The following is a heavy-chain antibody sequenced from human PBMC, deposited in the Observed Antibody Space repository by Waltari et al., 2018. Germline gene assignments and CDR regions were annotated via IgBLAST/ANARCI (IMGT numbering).Heavy chain of an antibody. CDR3: ARSSGWYFDY. CDR1: GGSISSYY. CDR2: ICYSGST. V-gene: IGHV4-59*01. Sequence: QVQLPEAGPGLVKPSETLSLTCTVSGGSISSYYWSWIRQPPGKGLEWIGYICYSGSTNYTPSLKSRVTISVDTSKNQFSLKLSSVTAADTAVYYCARSSGWYFDYWGQGTLVTVSS. J-gene: IGHJ4*02. D-gene: IGHD6-19*01.